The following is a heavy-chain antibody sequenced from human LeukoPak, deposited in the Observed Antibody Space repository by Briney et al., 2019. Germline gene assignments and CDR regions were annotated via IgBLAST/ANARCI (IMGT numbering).Heavy chain of an antibody. CDR3: ARAPVIVMHDWYFDL. Sequence: GGSLRLSCVASELTFRNYSLNWVRQAPGKGLEWVSSISYSSSYKYYVDSVKGRFTIPRDNAKKSLYLQMNSLRAEDTAIYYCARAPVIVMHDWYFDLWGRGTLVTVSS. CDR2: ISYSSSYK. J-gene: IGHJ2*01. D-gene: IGHD3-22*01. V-gene: IGHV3-21*01. CDR1: ELTFRNYS.